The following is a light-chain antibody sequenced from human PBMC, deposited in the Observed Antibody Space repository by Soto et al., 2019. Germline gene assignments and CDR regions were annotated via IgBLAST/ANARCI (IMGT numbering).Light chain of an antibody. CDR2: DVT. Sequence: QSALTQPRSVSGSPGQSVTISCTGASSDVGGYNYVSWYQQYPGKAPKVMIYDVTKRPSGVPDRFSGSKSGNTASLTISGLQAEDEADYYCSSYTASNILEVFGTGTQLTVL. J-gene: IGLJ1*01. CDR1: SSDVGGYNY. V-gene: IGLV2-11*01. CDR3: SSYTASNILEV.